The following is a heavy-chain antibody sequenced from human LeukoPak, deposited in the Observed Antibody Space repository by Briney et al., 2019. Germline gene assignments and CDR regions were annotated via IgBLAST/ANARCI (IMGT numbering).Heavy chain of an antibody. CDR3: AKDKMTSNPVFDY. J-gene: IGHJ4*02. CDR1: GFTFSSYW. Sequence: PGGSLRLSCAASGFTFSSYWMHWVRQAPGKGVVWVSRIKSDGSSPAYADSVQGRFTISRDNAQNTLYLQMNSLRAEDTAVYYCAKDKMTSNPVFDYWGQGALVTVSS. CDR2: IKSDGSSP. D-gene: IGHD5-24*01. V-gene: IGHV3-74*01.